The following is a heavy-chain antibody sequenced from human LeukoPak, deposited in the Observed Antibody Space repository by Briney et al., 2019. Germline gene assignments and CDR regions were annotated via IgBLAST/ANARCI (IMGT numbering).Heavy chain of an antibody. D-gene: IGHD5-18*01. V-gene: IGHV3-11*06. J-gene: IGHJ4*02. CDR3: AREGGGSGYSYGYYFDY. Sequence: GRLTISRDNAKNSLYLQMNSLRAEDTAVYYCAREGGGSGYSYGYYFDYWGQGTLVTVSS.